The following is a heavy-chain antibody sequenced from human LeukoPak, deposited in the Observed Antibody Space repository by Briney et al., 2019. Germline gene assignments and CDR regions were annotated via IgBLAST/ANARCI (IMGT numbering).Heavy chain of an antibody. CDR2: ISNNGGYT. D-gene: IGHD2-15*01. V-gene: IGHV3-23*01. CDR1: GFTFSRSA. Sequence: QAGGSLRLSCAASGFTFSRSAMSWVRQAPGKGLEWGSAISNNGGYTYYADSVQGRFTISRDNSKSTLCLQMNSLRAEDTAVYYCAKQLGYCSDGSCYFPYWGQGTLVTVSS. CDR3: AKQLGYCSDGSCYFPY. J-gene: IGHJ4*02.